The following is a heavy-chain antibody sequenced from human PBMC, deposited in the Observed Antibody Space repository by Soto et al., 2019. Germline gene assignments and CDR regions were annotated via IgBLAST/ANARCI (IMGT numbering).Heavy chain of an antibody. CDR3: ANDCGSGTTCYCLEN. D-gene: IGHD1-7*01. J-gene: IGHJ4*02. V-gene: IGHV3-23*01. Sequence: EVQLLESGGGLVQPGGSLRLSCAASGFTFSSYAMSWVRQAPGKGLEWVSSVGGSSGRKSYADTVKGPFTISRDNSKITVYLQMNSLRAVYTAVYFCANDCGSGTTCYCLENWGQGTLVTVSS. CDR1: GFTFSSYA. CDR2: VGGSSGRK.